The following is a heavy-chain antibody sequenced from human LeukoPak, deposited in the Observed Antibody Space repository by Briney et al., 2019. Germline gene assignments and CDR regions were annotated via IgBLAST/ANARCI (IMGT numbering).Heavy chain of an antibody. CDR1: GGSISSYY. D-gene: IGHD3-3*01. CDR3: AKEWLLYSVFDP. Sequence: SETLSLTCTVSGGSISSYYWSWIRQPPGKGLEWIGSISHSGSAYYNPSLKSRVTISVDTSKNQFSLRLSSVTAADTAVYYCAKEWLLYSVFDPWGQGTLVTVSS. J-gene: IGHJ5*02. CDR2: ISHSGSA. V-gene: IGHV4-38-2*02.